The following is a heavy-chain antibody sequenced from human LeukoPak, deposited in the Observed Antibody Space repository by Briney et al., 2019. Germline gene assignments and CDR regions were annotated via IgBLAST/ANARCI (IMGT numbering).Heavy chain of an antibody. CDR3: ARVRRAGLFDY. Sequence: QPGGSLRLSCAASGFTFSSYSMNWVHQAPGKGLEWVSYISSSSSTIYYADSVKGRFTISRDNAKNSLYLQMNSLRAEDTAVYYCARVRRAGLFDYWGQGTLVTVSS. D-gene: IGHD6-19*01. J-gene: IGHJ4*02. CDR1: GFTFSSYS. CDR2: ISSSSSTI. V-gene: IGHV3-48*01.